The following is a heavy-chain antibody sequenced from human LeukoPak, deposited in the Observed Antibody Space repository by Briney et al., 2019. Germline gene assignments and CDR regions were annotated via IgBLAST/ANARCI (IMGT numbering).Heavy chain of an antibody. V-gene: IGHV4-34*01. Sequence: SKTLSLTCTVSGASISDNFYWSWIRQSAGKGLEWIGEINHSGSTNYNPSLKSRVTISVDTSKNQFSLKLSSVTAADTAVYYCARRAVGATRLFDYWGQGTLVTVSS. CDR2: INHSGST. CDR1: GASISDNFY. J-gene: IGHJ4*02. CDR3: ARRAVGATRLFDY. D-gene: IGHD1-26*01.